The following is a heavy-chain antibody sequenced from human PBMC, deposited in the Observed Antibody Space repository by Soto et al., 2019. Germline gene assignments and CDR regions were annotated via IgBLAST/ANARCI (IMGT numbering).Heavy chain of an antibody. J-gene: IGHJ4*02. Sequence: GGSLRRSCAASGFTFSSYAMHWVRQAPGKGLEWVAVISYDGSNKYYADSVKGRFTISRDNSKNTLYLQMNSLRAEDTAVYYCARASSPSPYDSSGYIAYWGQGTLVTVSS. CDR2: ISYDGSNK. CDR3: ARASSPSPYDSSGYIAY. V-gene: IGHV3-30-3*01. D-gene: IGHD3-22*01. CDR1: GFTFSSYA.